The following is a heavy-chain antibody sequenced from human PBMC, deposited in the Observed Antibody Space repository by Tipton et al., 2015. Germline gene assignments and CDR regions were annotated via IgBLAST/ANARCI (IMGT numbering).Heavy chain of an antibody. Sequence: QSGPEVKKPGSSVKVSCKASGGTFSSYAISWVRQAPGQGLEWMGGIIPIFGTANYAQKFQGRVTITADESTSTAYMELSSLRSEDTAVYYCATEPPMVRGVIIYPGGWGQGTLVTVSS. D-gene: IGHD3-10*01. CDR2: IIPIFGTA. J-gene: IGHJ4*02. V-gene: IGHV1-69*01. CDR3: ATEPPMVRGVIIYPGG. CDR1: GGTFSSYA.